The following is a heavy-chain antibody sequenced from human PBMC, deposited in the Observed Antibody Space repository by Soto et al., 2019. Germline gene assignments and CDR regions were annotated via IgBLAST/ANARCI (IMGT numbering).Heavy chain of an antibody. CDR3: EKDPQAWSGPYYFDY. J-gene: IGHJ4*02. Sequence: GGSLRLSCAASGFTFDDYAMHWVRQAPGKGPEWVSGISWNSGNIVYADSVKGRFTISRDNAKNSLHLQMNSLRPEDTALYYCEKDPQAWSGPYYFDYWGQGTLVTVSS. CDR2: ISWNSGNI. CDR1: GFTFDDYA. V-gene: IGHV3-9*01. D-gene: IGHD3-3*01.